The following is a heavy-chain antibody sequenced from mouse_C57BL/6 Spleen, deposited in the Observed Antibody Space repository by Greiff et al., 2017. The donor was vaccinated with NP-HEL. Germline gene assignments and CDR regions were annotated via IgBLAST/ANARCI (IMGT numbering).Heavy chain of an antibody. CDR3: AREGGNYYGRFDY. V-gene: IGHV1-54*01. CDR2: INPGSGGT. D-gene: IGHD1-1*01. CDR1: GYAFTTYL. J-gene: IGHJ2*01. Sequence: QVQLHQSGAELVRPGTSVKVSCKASGYAFTTYLIEWVKQRPGQGLEWIGVINPGSGGTNYNETFKGKATLTADKSSSTAYMQLSSLTSEESAVYFGAREGGNYYGRFDYWGQGTALTVSS.